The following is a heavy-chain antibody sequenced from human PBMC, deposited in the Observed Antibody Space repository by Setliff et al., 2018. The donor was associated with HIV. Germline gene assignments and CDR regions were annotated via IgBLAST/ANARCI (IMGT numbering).Heavy chain of an antibody. V-gene: IGHV4-4*08. CDR2: IYTSGST. J-gene: IGHJ4*02. Sequence: PSETLSLTCTVSGGSINNYYWNWIRQTPGKGLEWIGNIYTSGSTNYNPSLRSRVTMSVDTSKNQFSLNLNSVTAADTAVYYCARDRGIYNTAKGLDYWGQGTLVTVSS. D-gene: IGHD3-10*01. CDR3: ARDRGIYNTAKGLDY. CDR1: GGSINNYY.